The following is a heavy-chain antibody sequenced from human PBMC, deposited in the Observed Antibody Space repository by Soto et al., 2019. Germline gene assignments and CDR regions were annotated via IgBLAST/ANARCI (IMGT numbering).Heavy chain of an antibody. CDR1: GYPFTSYF. CDR3: VRGPNSGSFDI. D-gene: IGHD5-12*01. Sequence: ASVKVSCKASGYPFTSYFIHWVRQAPGERLEWMGWIDTGRGNIQYPQKFQGRVTITRDTPATTVYMELSSLRSEDTAVYYCVRGPNSGSFDIWGQGTLVT. V-gene: IGHV1-3*04. J-gene: IGHJ3*02. CDR2: IDTGRGNI.